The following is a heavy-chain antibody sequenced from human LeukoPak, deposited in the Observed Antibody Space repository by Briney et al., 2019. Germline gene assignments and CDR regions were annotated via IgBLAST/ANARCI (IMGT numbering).Heavy chain of an antibody. Sequence: SETLSLTCAVYGGSFSGYYWSWIRQPPGKGLEWIGEINHSGSTNYNPSLKSRVTTSVDTSKNQFSLKLSSVTAADTAVYYCARVGYYGSGSYYLDYWGQGTLVTVSS. J-gene: IGHJ4*02. CDR3: ARVGYYGSGSYYLDY. D-gene: IGHD3-10*01. CDR2: INHSGST. V-gene: IGHV4-34*01. CDR1: GGSFSGYY.